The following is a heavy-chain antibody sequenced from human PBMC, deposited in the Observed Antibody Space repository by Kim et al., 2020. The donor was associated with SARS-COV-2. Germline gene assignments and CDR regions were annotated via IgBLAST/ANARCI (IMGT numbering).Heavy chain of an antibody. CDR3: ARHALRGRYFDY. J-gene: IGHJ4*02. Sequence: PTPKRRVTIPVDTSKTQFSLKLRSVTAADAAVYYCARHALRGRYFDYWGQGTLVTVSS. V-gene: IGHV4-59*08.